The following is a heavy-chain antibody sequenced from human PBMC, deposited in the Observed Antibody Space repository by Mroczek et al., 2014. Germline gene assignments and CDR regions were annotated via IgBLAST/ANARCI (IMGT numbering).Heavy chain of an antibody. D-gene: IGHD5-12*01. CDR1: GGSISSGSYY. V-gene: IGHV4-61*02. CDR3: ARAPTNVDIVATNDYYYYYMDV. J-gene: IGHJ6*03. CDR2: IYTSGST. Sequence: QVQLQESGPGLVKPSQTLSLTCTVSGGSISSGSYYWSWIRQPAGKGLEWIGRIYTSGSTNYNPSLKSRVTMSVDTSKNQFSLKLSSVTAADTAVYYCARAPTNVDIVATNDYYYYYMDVWGKGTTVTVSS.